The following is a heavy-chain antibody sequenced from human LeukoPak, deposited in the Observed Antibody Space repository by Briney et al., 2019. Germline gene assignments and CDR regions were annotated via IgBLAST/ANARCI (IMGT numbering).Heavy chain of an antibody. V-gene: IGHV4-59*01. J-gene: IGHJ5*02. CDR1: GGSISSYY. CDR3: ARDSYYYDSSGYLHWFDP. CDR2: IYYSGST. D-gene: IGHD3-22*01. Sequence: PSETLSLTCTVSGGSISSYYWSWIRQPPGKGLEWIGYIYYSGSTNYNPSLKSRVTISVDTSKNQFSLKLSSVTAADTAVYYCARDSYYYDSSGYLHWFDPWGQGTLVTVSS.